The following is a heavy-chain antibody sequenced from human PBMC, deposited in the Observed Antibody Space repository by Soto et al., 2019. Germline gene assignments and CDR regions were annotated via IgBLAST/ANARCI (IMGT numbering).Heavy chain of an antibody. V-gene: IGHV3-7*01. J-gene: IGHJ4*02. CDR3: ARENYFDY. CDR1: GFTFHNYW. Sequence: GGSLRLSCAASGFTFHNYWMGWVRQTPDKGLEWVANIKPDGSDKYYVDSVKGRFTISRDNAKNSLYLQMNSLRAEDTAVYYCARENYFDYWGPGT. CDR2: IKPDGSDK.